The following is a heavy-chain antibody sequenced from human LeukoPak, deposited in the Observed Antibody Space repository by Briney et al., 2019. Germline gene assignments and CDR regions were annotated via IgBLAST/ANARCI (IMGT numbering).Heavy chain of an antibody. CDR1: GFTFSSYA. V-gene: IGHV3-23*01. J-gene: IGHJ6*03. CDR2: ISGSGGST. CDR3: AKVGNYYYYMDV. Sequence: SCKASGFTFSSYAMSWVRQAPGKGLEWVSAISGSGGSTYYADSVKGRFTISRDNSKNTLYLQMNSLRAEDTAVYYCAKVGNYYYYMDVWGKGTTVTVSS. D-gene: IGHD3-10*01.